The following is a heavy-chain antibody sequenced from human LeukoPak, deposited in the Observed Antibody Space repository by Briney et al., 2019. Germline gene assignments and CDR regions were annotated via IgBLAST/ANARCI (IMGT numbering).Heavy chain of an antibody. J-gene: IGHJ5*02. V-gene: IGHV4-30-4*08. Sequence: TLSLTCTVSGGSISSGDYYWSWIRQPPGKGLEWIGYIYYSGNTYYNPSLKSRVTISVDTSKNQFSLKLSSVTAADTAVYYCARHHSSSWFWFDPWGQGTLVTVSS. CDR2: IYYSGNT. CDR1: GGSISSGDYY. D-gene: IGHD6-13*01. CDR3: ARHHSSSWFWFDP.